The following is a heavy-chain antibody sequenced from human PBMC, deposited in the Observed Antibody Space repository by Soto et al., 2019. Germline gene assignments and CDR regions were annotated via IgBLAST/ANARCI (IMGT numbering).Heavy chain of an antibody. CDR3: AKDISYNWNKFLRIYYYYGMDV. Sequence: ASVKVSCKASGYTFTSYGISWVRQAPGQGLEWMGWISAYNGNTNYAQKLQGRVTMTTDTSTSTAYMELRSLRSDDTAVYYCAKDISYNWNKFLRIYYYYGMDVWGQGTTVTVSS. V-gene: IGHV1-18*01. CDR1: GYTFTSYG. CDR2: ISAYNGNT. D-gene: IGHD1-20*01. J-gene: IGHJ6*02.